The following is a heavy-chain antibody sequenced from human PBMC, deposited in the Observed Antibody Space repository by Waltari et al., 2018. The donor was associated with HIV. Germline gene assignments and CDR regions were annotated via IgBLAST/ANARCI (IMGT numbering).Heavy chain of an antibody. Sequence: QVQLQESGPGLVKPSQTLSLPCNVSGASINSDNYYWAWIRQHPERGLECIGFVYYRGSTFSNPSFKSRATISVDTSKNQFSLKLTSMTAADTAVYYCARVLYWYFDLWGRGTLVTVSS. V-gene: IGHV4-31*02. CDR3: ARVLYWYFDL. J-gene: IGHJ2*01. CDR2: VYYRGST. CDR1: GASINSDNYY.